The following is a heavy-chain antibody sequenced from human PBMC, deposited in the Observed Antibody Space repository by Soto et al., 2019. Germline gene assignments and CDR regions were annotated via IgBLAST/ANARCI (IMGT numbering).Heavy chain of an antibody. V-gene: IGHV3-30-3*01. Sequence: QTGGSLRLSCAASGFTFSSYAMHWVRQAPGKGLEWVAVISYDGSNKYYADSVKGRFTISRDNSKNTLYLQMNSLRAEDTAVYYCARAAQAITMIVVAPPGYWGQGTLVTVSS. J-gene: IGHJ4*02. CDR2: ISYDGSNK. CDR1: GFTFSSYA. D-gene: IGHD3-22*01. CDR3: ARAAQAITMIVVAPPGY.